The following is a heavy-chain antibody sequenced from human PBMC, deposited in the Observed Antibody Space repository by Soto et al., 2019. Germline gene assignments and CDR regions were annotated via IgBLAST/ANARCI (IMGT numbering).Heavy chain of an antibody. CDR2: TRNKASSYTT. V-gene: IGHV3-72*01. CDR3: ARGAPYSNYPFDD. Sequence: AGGSLRLSCVASGFTSSDHYMDWVRQAPGKGLEWVGRTRNKASSYTTEYAASVKGRFTISRDDSKNSLYLQMNSLKTEDTAVYYCARGAPYSNYPFDDWGQGTLVTVSS. J-gene: IGHJ4*02. D-gene: IGHD4-4*01. CDR1: GFTSSDHY.